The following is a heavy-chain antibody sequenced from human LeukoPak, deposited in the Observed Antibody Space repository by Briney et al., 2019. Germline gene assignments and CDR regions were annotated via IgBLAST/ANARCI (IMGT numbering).Heavy chain of an antibody. CDR1: GGTFRSYA. D-gene: IGHD3-10*01. CDR2: IIPIFGTA. V-gene: IGHV1-69*13. CDR3: ARGLVRGVHYYFDY. Sequence: SVKVSCKASGGTFRSYAISWVRQAPGQGLEWMGGIIPIFGTANYAQKFQGRVTITADESTSTAYMELSSLRSEDTAVYYCARGLVRGVHYYFDYWGQGTLVTVSS. J-gene: IGHJ4*02.